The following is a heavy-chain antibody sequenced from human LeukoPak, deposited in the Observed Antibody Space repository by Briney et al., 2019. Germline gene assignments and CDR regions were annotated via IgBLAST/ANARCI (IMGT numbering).Heavy chain of an antibody. CDR2: IKQDGSEK. V-gene: IGHV3-7*01. CDR1: GFTFSSYW. CDR3: TRVGAGYYMDV. J-gene: IGHJ6*03. D-gene: IGHD1-26*01. Sequence: GGSLRLSCAASGFTFSSYWMSWVRQAPGKGLEWVANIKQDGSEKYYVDSVKGRFTISRDNAKNSLYLQMNSLRAEDTAVYYCTRVGAGYYMDVWGKGTTVTVSS.